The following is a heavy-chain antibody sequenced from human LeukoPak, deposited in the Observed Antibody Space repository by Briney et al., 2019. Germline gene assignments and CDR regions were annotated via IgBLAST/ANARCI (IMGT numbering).Heavy chain of an antibody. CDR3: ARGRRQLERQMYWFDP. CDR1: GYTFTSYG. J-gene: IGHJ5*02. Sequence: ASVTVSFKASGYTFTSYGISWVRQAPGQGLEWMGWISAYNDNTNYAQKLQGRVTMTTDTSTSTAYMELRSLRSDDTAVYYCARGRRQLERQMYWFDPWGQGTLVTVSS. CDR2: ISAYNDNT. D-gene: IGHD1-1*01. V-gene: IGHV1-18*01.